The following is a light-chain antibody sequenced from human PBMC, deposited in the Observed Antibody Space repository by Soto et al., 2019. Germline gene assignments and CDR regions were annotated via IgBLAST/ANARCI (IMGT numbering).Light chain of an antibody. Sequence: QSVLTQSPSVSAAPGQKVTISCAGSSSNIGNHYGSWYQQLPGTAPKLLIYDNNKRPSGIPDRVSGSKSGTSGTLDITGLQTGDEADYYCATWDGSLPGEVFGGGTQLTVL. CDR3: ATWDGSLPGEV. J-gene: IGLJ2*01. CDR1: SSNIGNHY. V-gene: IGLV1-51*01. CDR2: DNN.